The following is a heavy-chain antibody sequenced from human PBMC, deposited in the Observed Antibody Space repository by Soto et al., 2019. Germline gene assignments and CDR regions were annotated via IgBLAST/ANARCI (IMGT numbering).Heavy chain of an antibody. D-gene: IGHD2-2*01. CDR1: GFTFNSYA. V-gene: IGHV3-23*01. CDR2: IGTDGNT. Sequence: PGGSLRLSCAASGFTFNSYAMNWVRQAPGKGLAWVSAIGTDGNTYYANSVKGRFTISRDNSRTTLYLQMNSLRVEDTALYYCVRKYPGTRPFDYWGQGXLVTVYS. J-gene: IGHJ4*01. CDR3: VRKYPGTRPFDY.